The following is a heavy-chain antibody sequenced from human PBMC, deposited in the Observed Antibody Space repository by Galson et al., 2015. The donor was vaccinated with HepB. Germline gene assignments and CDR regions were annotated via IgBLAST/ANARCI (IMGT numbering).Heavy chain of an antibody. CDR1: GYTFTGYY. CDR2: INPYSGDT. D-gene: IGHD3/OR15-3a*01. V-gene: IGHV1-2*02. Sequence: SVKVSCKASGYTFTGYYIHWVRQAPGQGLEWMGWINPYSGDTNYAQNFQGRVTMTRDTSINTSYMELSRLTSDDTAVYYCSRASIRAHLDVGCWGQGTLVTVSS. J-gene: IGHJ4*02. CDR3: SRASIRAHLDVGC.